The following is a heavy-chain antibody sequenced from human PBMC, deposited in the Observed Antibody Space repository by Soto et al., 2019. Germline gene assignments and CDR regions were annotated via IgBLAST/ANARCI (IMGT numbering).Heavy chain of an antibody. D-gene: IGHD4-17*01. CDR2: IIPIFGTA. CDR3: ASVYHGEYVYYYYAMDV. J-gene: IGHJ6*02. CDR1: GGTFSSYA. V-gene: IGHV1-69*13. Sequence: GASVKVSCKASGGTFSSYAISWVRQAPGQGLEWMGGIIPIFGTANYAQKFQGRVTITADESTSTAYMELSSLRSEDTAVYYCASVYHGEYVYYYYAMDVWGQGTTVTVSS.